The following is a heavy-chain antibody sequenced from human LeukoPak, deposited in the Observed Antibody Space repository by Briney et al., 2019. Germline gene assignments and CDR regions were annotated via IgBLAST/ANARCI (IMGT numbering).Heavy chain of an antibody. J-gene: IGHJ4*02. CDR3: ARDQRDGYNF. CDR1: GGSISSYY. V-gene: IGHV4-59*01. CDR2: IYYSGST. D-gene: IGHD5-24*01. Sequence: SETLSLTCTVSGGSISSYYWSWIRQPPGKGLEWIGYIYYSGSTNNNPSLKSRVTLSVDTSKNQFSLKLSSVTAADTAVYYCARDQRDGYNFGGQGTLVTVSS.